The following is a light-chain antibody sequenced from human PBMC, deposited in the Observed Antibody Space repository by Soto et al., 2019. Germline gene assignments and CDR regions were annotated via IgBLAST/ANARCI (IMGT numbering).Light chain of an antibody. CDR2: DVS. V-gene: IGLV2-14*01. J-gene: IGLJ1*01. CDR3: SSYTSSSTPYV. Sequence: QSVLTQPASVSGSPGQPITISCTGTSSDXGGYNYVSWYQQHPGKAPKLMIYDVSNRPSGVSNRFSGSKSGNTASLTISGLQAEDEADYYCSSYTSSSTPYVFGTGTKVTVL. CDR1: SSDXGGYNY.